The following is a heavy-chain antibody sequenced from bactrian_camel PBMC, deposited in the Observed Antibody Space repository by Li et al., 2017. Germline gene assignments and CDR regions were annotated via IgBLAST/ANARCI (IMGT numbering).Heavy chain of an antibody. D-gene: IGHD6*01. J-gene: IGHJ6*01. V-gene: IGHV3S9*01. CDR1: GYTSSSYC. CDR3: AVPGSWSPECGY. Sequence: HVQLVESGGGSVQAGGSLTISCAFSGYTSSSYCLAWFRQVPGKEREGVAGTDSTGTTYYADSVKGRFTISRDNAKNTVYLQMNSLKPEDTAAYYCAVPGSWSPECGYSGQGTQVTV. CDR2: TDSTGTT.